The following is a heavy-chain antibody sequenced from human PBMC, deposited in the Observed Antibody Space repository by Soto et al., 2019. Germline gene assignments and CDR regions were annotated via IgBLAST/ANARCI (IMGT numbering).Heavy chain of an antibody. CDR1: GYIFVNYG. CDR3: VMVDNYVTPTPQDV. CDR2: ISPYTGNT. D-gene: IGHD3-16*01. J-gene: IGHJ6*02. Sequence: QVQLVQSGDEVKKPGASVKVSCKASGYIFVNYGIAWVRQAPGQGLEWMGWISPYTGNTHSATKVQGRLTMTTDTXPSTAYMALGSLTSDDTAVYYFVMVDNYVTPTPQDVWGQGTTVTVSS. V-gene: IGHV1-18*01.